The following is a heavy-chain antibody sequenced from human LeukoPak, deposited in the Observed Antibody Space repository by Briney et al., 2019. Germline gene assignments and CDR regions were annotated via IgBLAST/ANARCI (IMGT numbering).Heavy chain of an antibody. CDR3: ARTLPHIVVVPAAMEDYYYYYYMDV. Sequence: SETLSLTCTVCGGSISSGGYYWSWIRQHPGKGLEWIGYIYYSGSTYYNPSLKSRVTISVDTSKNQFSLKLSSVTAADTAVYYCARTLPHIVVVPAAMEDYYYYYYMDVWGKGTTVTVSS. V-gene: IGHV4-31*03. D-gene: IGHD2-2*01. J-gene: IGHJ6*03. CDR2: IYYSGST. CDR1: GGSISSGGYY.